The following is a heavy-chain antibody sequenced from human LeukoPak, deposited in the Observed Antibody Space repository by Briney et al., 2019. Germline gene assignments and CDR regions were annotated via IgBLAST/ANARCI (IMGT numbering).Heavy chain of an antibody. CDR2: IIPIFGTA. CDR1: GGTFSSYA. Sequence: SVKVSCKAPGGTFSSYAISWVRQAPGQGLEWMGRIIPIFGTANYAQKFQGRDTITTDESTSTAYMELSSLRSEDTAVYYCARDQRRYDYVWGSYFGFDYWGQGTLVTVSS. J-gene: IGHJ4*02. CDR3: ARDQRRYDYVWGSYFGFDY. V-gene: IGHV1-69*05. D-gene: IGHD3-16*01.